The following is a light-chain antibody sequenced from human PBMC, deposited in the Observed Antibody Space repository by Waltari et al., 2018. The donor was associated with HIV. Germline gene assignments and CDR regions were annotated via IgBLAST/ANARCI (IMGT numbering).Light chain of an antibody. CDR2: GAS. V-gene: IGKV3-20*01. J-gene: IGKJ1*01. CDR3: QHYGSSPWT. Sequence: EIVLTQSPGTLSLSPGERATLSCRASQSVSSNSLAWYQQRPGQPPRVLIYGASSRAIGIPDRFSGSGSGTDFTLTISRLEPEDFAVYYCQHYGSSPWTFGQGTKVEIK. CDR1: QSVSSNS.